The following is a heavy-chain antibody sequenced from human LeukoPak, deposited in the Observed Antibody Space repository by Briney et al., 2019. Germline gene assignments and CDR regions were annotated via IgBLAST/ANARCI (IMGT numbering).Heavy chain of an antibody. Sequence: PGGSLRLSCAASGFTFSSYGMHWVRQAPGKGLEWVADISYDGSNKYYADSVKGRFTISRDNSKNTLYLQMNSLRAEDTAVYYCARRRGVGYYYYGMDVWGQGTTVTVSS. D-gene: IGHD3-10*01. J-gene: IGHJ6*02. CDR1: GFTFSSYG. CDR2: ISYDGSNK. CDR3: ARRRGVGYYYYGMDV. V-gene: IGHV3-30*03.